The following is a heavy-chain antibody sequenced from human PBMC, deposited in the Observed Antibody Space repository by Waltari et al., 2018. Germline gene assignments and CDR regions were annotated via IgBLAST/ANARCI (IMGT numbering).Heavy chain of an antibody. Sequence: QVQLQQSGPGLVKPSQTLSLTCAISGDSVSRTSVTWNWIRQSPSRGLEWLGRTYYRSKWYNDYALSVKSRITINPDTSKNQFSLQLKSVTPEDTALYYCTRESDFITAFDIWGQGTMVTVSS. CDR2: TYYRSKWYN. D-gene: IGHD3-10*01. J-gene: IGHJ3*02. CDR1: GDSVSRTSVT. CDR3: TRESDFITAFDI. V-gene: IGHV6-1*01.